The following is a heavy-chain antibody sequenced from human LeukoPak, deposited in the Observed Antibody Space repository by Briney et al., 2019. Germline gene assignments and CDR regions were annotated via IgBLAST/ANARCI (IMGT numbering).Heavy chain of an antibody. Sequence: SETLSLTCTVSGGSVSSGSYYWSWIRQPPGKGLEWIGYIYYSGSTNYNPSLKSRVTISVDTSKNQFSLKLSSVTAADTAVYYCARATYYYDSSGHKSYYFDYWGQGTLVTVSS. CDR2: IYYSGST. D-gene: IGHD3-22*01. CDR1: GGSVSSGSYY. J-gene: IGHJ4*02. V-gene: IGHV4-61*01. CDR3: ARATYYYDSSGHKSYYFDY.